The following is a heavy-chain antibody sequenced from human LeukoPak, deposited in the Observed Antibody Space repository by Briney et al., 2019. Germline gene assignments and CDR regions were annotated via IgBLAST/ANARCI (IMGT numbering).Heavy chain of an antibody. J-gene: IGHJ6*03. CDR1: GGSINGNDYY. V-gene: IGHV4-39*01. Sequence: SETLSLTCTVSGGSINGNDYYWGWIRQPPGKGLEWIGSIYYSGSTYYNPSLKSRVTISVDTSKNQFFLRLSSVTAADAAMYYCARTNYYFYYMDVWGRGTTVTVSS. CDR3: ARTNYYFYYMDV. D-gene: IGHD2-8*01. CDR2: IYYSGST.